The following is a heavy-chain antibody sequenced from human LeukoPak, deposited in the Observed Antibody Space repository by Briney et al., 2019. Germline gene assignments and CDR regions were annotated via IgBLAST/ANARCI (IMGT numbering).Heavy chain of an antibody. CDR3: ARDAVVGPEVQGGIDY. V-gene: IGHV3-53*01. CDR2: IYSGGST. Sequence: SGGSLRLSCAASGFTVSSNYVGWVRQAPGKGLKWVSVIYSGGSTYYADSVKGRFTISRDNSKNTLYLQINSLRAEDTAVYYCARDAVVGPEVQGGIDYWGQGTLVTVSS. CDR1: GFTVSSNY. J-gene: IGHJ4*02. D-gene: IGHD3-16*01.